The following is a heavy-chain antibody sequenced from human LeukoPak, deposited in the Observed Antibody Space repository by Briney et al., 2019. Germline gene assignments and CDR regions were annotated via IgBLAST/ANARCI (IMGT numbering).Heavy chain of an antibody. D-gene: IGHD3-10*01. CDR2: IWSDGNTK. Sequence: GGSLRLSCAASGFSFTSFAIHWVRQAPGKGLEWVAIIWSDGNTKYYADSVKGRFTISRDNSKNTLFLQMNSLRTDDTAVYYCARAAGSGNYYNPLMDYWGQGALVTVSS. CDR1: GFSFTSFA. CDR3: ARAAGSGNYYNPLMDY. V-gene: IGHV3-33*01. J-gene: IGHJ4*02.